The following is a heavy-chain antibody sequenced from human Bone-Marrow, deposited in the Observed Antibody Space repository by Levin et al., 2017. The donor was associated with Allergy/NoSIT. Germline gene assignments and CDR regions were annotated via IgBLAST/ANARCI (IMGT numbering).Heavy chain of an antibody. CDR2: IHYSGST. Sequence: SETLSLTCIVSGDSVTSGSYYWTWIRQPPGKGLEWIGYIHYSGSTNYSPSLESRVTISLVTSRNQFSLRLRSVAAADTAVYFCARAGGMSTVTSPGLDFWGQGTLVTVSS. CDR1: GDSVTSGSYY. CDR3: ARAGGMSTVTSPGLDF. J-gene: IGHJ4*02. V-gene: IGHV4-61*01. D-gene: IGHD4-17*01.